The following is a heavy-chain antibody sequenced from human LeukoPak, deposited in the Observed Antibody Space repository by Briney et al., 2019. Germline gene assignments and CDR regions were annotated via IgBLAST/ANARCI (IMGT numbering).Heavy chain of an antibody. CDR3: TSWDIVATIGGYYYYYYMDV. J-gene: IGHJ6*03. D-gene: IGHD5-12*01. V-gene: IGHV3-73*01. CDR1: GFTFSGSA. Sequence: GGSLRLSCAASGFTFSGSAMHWVRQASGKGLEWVGRIRSKANSYATAYAASVKGRFTISRDDSKNTAYLQMNSPKTEDTAVYYCTSWDIVATIGGYYYYYYMDVWGKGTTVTVSS. CDR2: IRSKANSYAT.